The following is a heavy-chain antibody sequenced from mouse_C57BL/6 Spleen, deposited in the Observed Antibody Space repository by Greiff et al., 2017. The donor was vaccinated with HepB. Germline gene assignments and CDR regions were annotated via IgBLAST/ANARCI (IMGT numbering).Heavy chain of an antibody. J-gene: IGHJ3*01. Sequence: QVQLQQPGAELVKPGDSVKMSCKASGYTFTSYWITWVKQRPGQGLEWIGDIYPGSGSTNYNEKFKSKATLTVDTSSSTDYMQLSSLTSEDSAVYYCAREVVYYDYDNFAYWGQGTLVTVSA. V-gene: IGHV1-55*01. CDR3: AREVVYYDYDNFAY. CDR1: GYTFTSYW. CDR2: IYPGSGST. D-gene: IGHD2-4*01.